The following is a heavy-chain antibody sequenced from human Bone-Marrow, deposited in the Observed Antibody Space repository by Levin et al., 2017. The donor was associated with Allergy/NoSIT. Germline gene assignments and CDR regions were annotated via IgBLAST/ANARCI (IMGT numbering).Heavy chain of an antibody. CDR1: GFSLSTSGMC. Sequence: QTLSLTCTFSGFSLSTSGMCVSWIRQPPGKALEWLALIDWDDDKYYSTSLKTRLTISKDTSKNQVVLTMTNMDPVNTATYYCARIRHGGWRVFDYWGQGTLVTVSS. CDR3: ARIRHGGWRVFDY. V-gene: IGHV2-70*01. CDR2: IDWDDDK. D-gene: IGHD6-19*01. J-gene: IGHJ4*02.